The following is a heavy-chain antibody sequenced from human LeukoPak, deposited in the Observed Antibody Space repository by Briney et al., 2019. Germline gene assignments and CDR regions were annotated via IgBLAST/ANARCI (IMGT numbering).Heavy chain of an antibody. CDR3: ARGGYCSGGSCPYYFDY. J-gene: IGHJ4*02. D-gene: IGHD2-15*01. CDR2: IDPSDSYA. CDR1: GYSFTSYW. V-gene: IGHV5-10-1*01. Sequence: GESLRISCKGSGYSFTSYWISWVRQMPGKGLEWMGRIDPSDSYANYSPSFQGHVTISADKSISTAYLQWSSLKASDTAMYYCARGGYCSGGSCPYYFDYWGQGTPVTVSS.